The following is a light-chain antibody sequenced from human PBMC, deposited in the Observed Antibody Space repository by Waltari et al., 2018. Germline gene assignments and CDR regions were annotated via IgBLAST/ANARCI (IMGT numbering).Light chain of an antibody. J-gene: IGKJ2*01. CDR1: QSLLYNSNNKNY. V-gene: IGKV4-1*01. CDR2: WAS. Sequence: DIVMTQSPDSLAVSLGEQATITCKSNQSLLYNSNNKNYLAWYQQKPGQPLKLFFYWASSRESGVPDRFSGSGSGTDFTLTIGSLQAEDVAVYYCQQYYTAPYTFGQGTKLEIK. CDR3: QQYYTAPYT.